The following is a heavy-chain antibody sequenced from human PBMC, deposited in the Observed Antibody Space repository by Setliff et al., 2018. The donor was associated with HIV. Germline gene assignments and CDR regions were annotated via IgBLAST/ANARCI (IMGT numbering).Heavy chain of an antibody. CDR1: GYTFTTYP. CDR3: ARGRDYDFWSGYHELTFYLDY. V-gene: IGHV7-4-1*02. CDR2: ISTNAGNS. J-gene: IGHJ4*02. D-gene: IGHD3-3*01. Sequence: ASVKVSCKASGYTFTTYPMNWVRQAPGQGLEWMGWISTNAGNSIYAQGFTGRFVFSFDTSDSTAYLQISDLKAEDTAVYYCARGRDYDFWSGYHELTFYLDYWGQGSLVTVSS.